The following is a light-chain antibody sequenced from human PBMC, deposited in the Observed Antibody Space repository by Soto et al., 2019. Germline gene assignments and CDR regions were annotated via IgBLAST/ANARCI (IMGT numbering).Light chain of an antibody. CDR1: QSVSRY. CDR3: QQRFSWPPT. V-gene: IGKV3-11*01. CDR2: DTS. Sequence: EIGLTQSPATLSLSPGERATLSCRASQSVSRYLAWYQHKPGQAPRLLIHDTSTRATGVPDTFSGSGSGTDFTLTISSLEPEDFAIYYCQQRFSWPPTFGGGTKVDIK. J-gene: IGKJ4*01.